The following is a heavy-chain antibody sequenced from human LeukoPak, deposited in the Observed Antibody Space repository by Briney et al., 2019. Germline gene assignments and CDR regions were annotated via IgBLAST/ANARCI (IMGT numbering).Heavy chain of an antibody. V-gene: IGHV1-69*13. Sequence: SVQVSCKASGGTFSSYAISWVRQAPGQGLEELGGIIPIFGTANYAQKFQGRVTITADESTSTAYMELSSLRSEDTAVYYCARSYILGKYYFDYWGQGTLVTVSS. J-gene: IGHJ4*02. CDR3: ARSYILGKYYFDY. D-gene: IGHD3-16*01. CDR2: IIPIFGTA. CDR1: GGTFSSYA.